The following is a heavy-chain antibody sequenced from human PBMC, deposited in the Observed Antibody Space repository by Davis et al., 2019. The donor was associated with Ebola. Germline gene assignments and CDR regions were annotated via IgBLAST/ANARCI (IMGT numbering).Heavy chain of an antibody. D-gene: IGHD6-13*01. CDR3: EREAAALYYYGMDV. CDR1: GFTVSSNY. CDR2: IYSGVST. V-gene: IGHV3-53*01. Sequence: GESLKISCAASGFTVSSNYMSWFRHAPGKGLEWVSVIYSGVSTYYADSVKGRFTISRDNSKNTLYLQMNSLRAEDTAVYYCEREAAALYYYGMDVWGQGTTVTVSS. J-gene: IGHJ6*02.